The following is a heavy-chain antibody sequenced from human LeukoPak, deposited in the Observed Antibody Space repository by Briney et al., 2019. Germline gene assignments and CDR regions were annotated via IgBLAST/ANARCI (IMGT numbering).Heavy chain of an antibody. J-gene: IGHJ3*02. V-gene: IGHV4-30-2*01. CDR1: GGSTGGGDYSISSGGYY. CDR3: ARDLKLDGSSGYYAFDI. D-gene: IGHD3-22*01. Sequence: KPSGTLSLTCSVSGGSTGGGDYSISSGGYYWSWVRQPPGKGLEWIGHIHQRGSTYYNPSLKSRVTISVDRPKNQVSLKLIAMTAADTAVYYCARDLKLDGSSGYYAFDIWGQGTMVTVSS. CDR2: IHQRGST.